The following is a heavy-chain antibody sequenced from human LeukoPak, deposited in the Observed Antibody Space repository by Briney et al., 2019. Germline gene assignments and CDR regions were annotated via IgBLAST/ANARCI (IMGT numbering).Heavy chain of an antibody. CDR1: GYTFSHYW. V-gene: IGHV5-51*01. D-gene: IGHD3-10*01. J-gene: IGHJ5*02. CDR3: ARLYGSGTVWFDP. Sequence: GESLMISCKTSGYTFSHYWIGWVRQMPGKGLEWMGVIYPSDSDTRYSPSFQGQVTISADKSNNTAYLHWSSLKASDTAVYYCARLYGSGTVWFDPWGQGNLVIVSS. CDR2: IYPSDSDT.